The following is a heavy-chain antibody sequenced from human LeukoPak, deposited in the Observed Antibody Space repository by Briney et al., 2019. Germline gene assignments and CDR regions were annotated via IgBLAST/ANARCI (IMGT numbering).Heavy chain of an antibody. J-gene: IGHJ4*02. Sequence: GGSLRLSCAASGFTFSSYAMHWVRQAPGKGLEWVAVISYDGSNKYYADSVKGRFTISRDNSKNTLYLQMNSLRAEDTAVYYCARDVARVVVTAITLDYWGQGTLVTVSS. D-gene: IGHD2-21*02. CDR2: ISYDGSNK. CDR1: GFTFSSYA. CDR3: ARDVARVVVTAITLDY. V-gene: IGHV3-30*04.